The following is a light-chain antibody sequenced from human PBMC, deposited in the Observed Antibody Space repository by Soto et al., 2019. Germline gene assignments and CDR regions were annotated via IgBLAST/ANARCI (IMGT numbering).Light chain of an antibody. CDR1: SSDVGGYNY. CDR3: SSYTSSSTVV. Sequence: QSALTQPASVSGSPGQSITISCTGTSSDVGGYNYVSWYQQHPGKAPKLRIYDVSNRPSGVSNRFSGSKSGNTASLTISGLQAEYEADYYCSSYTSSSTVVFGGGTQLTAL. J-gene: IGLJ2*01. V-gene: IGLV2-14*01. CDR2: DVS.